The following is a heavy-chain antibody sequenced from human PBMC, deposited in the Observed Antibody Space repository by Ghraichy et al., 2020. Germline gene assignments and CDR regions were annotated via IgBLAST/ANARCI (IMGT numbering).Heavy chain of an antibody. J-gene: IGHJ4*02. V-gene: IGHV3-7*03. D-gene: IGHD6-13*01. CDR3: ASPYSSSWYVGGPDY. Sequence: GGSLRLSCAASGFTFSSYAMSWVRQAPGKGLEWVANIKQDGSEKYYVDSVKGRFTISRDNAKNSLYLQMNSLRAEDTVVYYCASPYSSSWYVGGPDYWGQGTLVTVSS. CDR1: GFTFSSYA. CDR2: IKQDGSEK.